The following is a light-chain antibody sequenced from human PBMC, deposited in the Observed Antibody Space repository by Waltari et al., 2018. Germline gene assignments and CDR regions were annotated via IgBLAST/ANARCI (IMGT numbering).Light chain of an antibody. CDR1: QSVSSSY. CDR3: QQYGSSLYT. V-gene: IGKV3-20*01. J-gene: IGKJ2*01. CDR2: GAS. Sequence: ENVLTQSPGTLSLSPGEGATLSCRARQSVSSSYLAWYQQKPSQAPRLLIYGASSRATGIPDRFSGSGSGTDFTLTISRLEPEDFAVYYCQQYGSSLYTFGQGTKLEI.